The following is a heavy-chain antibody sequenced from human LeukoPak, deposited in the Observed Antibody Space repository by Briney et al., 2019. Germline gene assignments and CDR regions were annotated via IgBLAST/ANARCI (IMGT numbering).Heavy chain of an antibody. CDR3: ARAPYYYDSSGYRKPFDY. V-gene: IGHV1-46*01. CDR1: GYTFTSCY. D-gene: IGHD3-22*01. CDR2: INPSGGST. J-gene: IGHJ4*02. Sequence: ASVKVSCKASGYTFTSCYMHWVRQAPGQGLEWMGIINPSGGSTSYAQKFQGRVTMTRDTSTSTVYMELSSLRSEDTAVYYCARAPYYYDSSGYRKPFDYWGQGTLVTVSS.